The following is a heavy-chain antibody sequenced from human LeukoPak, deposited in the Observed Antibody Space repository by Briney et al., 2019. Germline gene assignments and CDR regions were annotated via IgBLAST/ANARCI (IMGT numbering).Heavy chain of an antibody. CDR2: INHSGST. D-gene: IGHD4-17*01. Sequence: SETLSLTCAVDGGSFSGYYWSWIRQPPGKGLEWIGEINHSGSTNYNPSLKSRVTISVDTSKNQFSLRLSSVTAADTAVYYCARGRGVTRSVDFDYWGQGTLVTVSS. CDR1: GGSFSGYY. V-gene: IGHV4-34*01. CDR3: ARGRGVTRSVDFDY. J-gene: IGHJ4*02.